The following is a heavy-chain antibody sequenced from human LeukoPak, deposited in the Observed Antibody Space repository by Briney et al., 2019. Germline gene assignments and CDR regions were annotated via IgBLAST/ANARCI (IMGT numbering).Heavy chain of an antibody. CDR1: GFTFSSYG. CDR2: IWYDGSNK. V-gene: IGHV3-33*06. J-gene: IGHJ4*02. Sequence: PGRSLRLSCAASGFTFSSYGMHWVRQAPGKGLEWVAVIWYDGSNKYYADSVKGRFTISRDNSKNTLYLQMNSLRAEDTAVYYCAKEPLVVVNSYYFDYWGQGTLVTVSS. D-gene: IGHD3-22*01. CDR3: AKEPLVVVNSYYFDY.